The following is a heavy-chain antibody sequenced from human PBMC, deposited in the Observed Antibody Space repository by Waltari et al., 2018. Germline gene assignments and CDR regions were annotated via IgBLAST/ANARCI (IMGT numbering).Heavy chain of an antibody. D-gene: IGHD3-16*01. V-gene: IGHV3-48*04. J-gene: IGHJ4*02. CDR1: GFTFSSDS. CDR2: ISSSSTI. Sequence: EVQLVESGGGLVQPGGSLRLSCAASGFTFSSDSMNWVRQAPGKVLELVSSISSSSTISYAYSVKGRFTISRDNAKNSLYLQMNSLRAEDTAVYYCARGTGGVYWGQGTLVTVSS. CDR3: ARGTGGVY.